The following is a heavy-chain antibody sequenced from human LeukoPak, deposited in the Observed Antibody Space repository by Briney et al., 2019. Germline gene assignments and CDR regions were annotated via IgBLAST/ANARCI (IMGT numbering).Heavy chain of an antibody. CDR1: GFTFSSYA. V-gene: IGHV3-23*01. CDR3: AKPREKYTYGGNFDY. D-gene: IGHD4-23*01. Sequence: TGGSLRLSCAASGFTFSSYAMSWVRQAPGKGLAWVSVISSSADSTYYADSVKGRFTISRDNSKNTLYLQMNNLRAEDTAVYYCAKPREKYTYGGNFDYWGQGILVTVSS. J-gene: IGHJ4*02. CDR2: ISSSADST.